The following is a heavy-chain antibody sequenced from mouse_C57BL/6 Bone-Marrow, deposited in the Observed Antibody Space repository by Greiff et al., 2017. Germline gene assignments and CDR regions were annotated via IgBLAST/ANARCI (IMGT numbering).Heavy chain of an antibody. Sequence: QVQLKESGPELVKPGASVKISCKASGYSFTSYYIHWVKQRPGQGLEWIGWIYPGSGNTKYNEKFKGKATLTADTSSSTAYMQLSSLTSEDSAVYYCARWGDSSGYGFAYWGQGTLVTVSA. D-gene: IGHD3-2*02. CDR3: ARWGDSSGYGFAY. V-gene: IGHV1-66*01. J-gene: IGHJ3*01. CDR1: GYSFTSYY. CDR2: IYPGSGNT.